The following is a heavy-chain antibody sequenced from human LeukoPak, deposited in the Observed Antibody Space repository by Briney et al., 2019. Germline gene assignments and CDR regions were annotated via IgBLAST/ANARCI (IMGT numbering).Heavy chain of an antibody. V-gene: IGHV1-3*01. CDR1: GYTFTSYA. Sequence: ASVKVSCKASGYTFTSYAIHWVRQAPGQRLEWMGWINAGNSNRKYSQKFQDRVTITRETSATTAYMELGSLRSDDTAVYYCARDAYDSSGSSLDYWGQGTLVTVSS. CDR3: ARDAYDSSGSSLDY. CDR2: INAGNSNR. J-gene: IGHJ4*02. D-gene: IGHD3-22*01.